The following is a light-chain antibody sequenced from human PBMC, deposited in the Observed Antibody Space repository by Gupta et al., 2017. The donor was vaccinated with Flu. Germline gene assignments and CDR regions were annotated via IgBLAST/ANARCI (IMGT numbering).Light chain of an antibody. V-gene: IGKV3-11*01. J-gene: IGKJ2*01. CDR3: QQRSNGPPMYT. CDR2: DAS. CDR1: QSVSSY. Sequence: EIVLTPSPATLSLSPGERATLSCRASQSVSSYLAWFQQKPGQAPRRLIYDASNRATGIPASCSGSEDGTDVNITISSREPEDFGVYYCQQRSNGPPMYTFGQGTKLEIK.